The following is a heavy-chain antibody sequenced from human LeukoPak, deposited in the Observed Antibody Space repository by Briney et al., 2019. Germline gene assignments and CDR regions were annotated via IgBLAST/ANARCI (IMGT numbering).Heavy chain of an antibody. CDR3: ARLDSSGYYIFDY. J-gene: IGHJ4*02. D-gene: IGHD3-22*01. Sequence: GAPVKVSCKASGYTFTSYDINWVRQATGQGLEWMGWMNPNSGNTGYAQKFQGRVTMTRNTSISTAYMELSSLRSEDTAVYYCARLDSSGYYIFDYWGQGTLVTVSS. CDR1: GYTFTSYD. V-gene: IGHV1-8*01. CDR2: MNPNSGNT.